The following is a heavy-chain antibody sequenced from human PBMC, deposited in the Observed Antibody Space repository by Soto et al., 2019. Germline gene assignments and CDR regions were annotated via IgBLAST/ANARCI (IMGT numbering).Heavy chain of an antibody. CDR3: AREVPSRYFDL. D-gene: IGHD2-2*01. CDR1: GGFFSDYY. V-gene: IGHV4-34*01. Sequence: QVRLQQWGAGLLKPSETLSVTCAVYGGFFSDYYWTWIRQPPGKGLEWIGEINHRGSTNYNPSLKRLVTISVDTSKNQFSLKLSSVTAADTAVYYCAREVPSRYFDLWGRGTPVTVSS. CDR2: INHRGST. J-gene: IGHJ2*01.